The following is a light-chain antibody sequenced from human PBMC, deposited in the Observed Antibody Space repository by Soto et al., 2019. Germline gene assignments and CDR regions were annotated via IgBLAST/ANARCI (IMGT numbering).Light chain of an antibody. J-gene: IGKJ5*01. CDR3: QQRSTWPT. V-gene: IGKV3-11*01. CDR2: GAS. CDR1: QSVSSY. Sequence: EIVVSQSPATLSFSPGERATLSCRASQSVSSYLAWYQQKPGQAPRLLIYGASSRATGTPARFSGSGSGTDFTLTISRLEPEDFALYYCQQRSTWPTFGQGTRLE.